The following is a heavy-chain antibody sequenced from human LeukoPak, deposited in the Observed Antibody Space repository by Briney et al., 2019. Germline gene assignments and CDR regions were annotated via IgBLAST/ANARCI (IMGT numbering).Heavy chain of an antibody. CDR3: TSEVYSGSYFYFDY. Sequence: GGSLRLSCAASGFTLSTYSLNWVRQAPGKGLEWVSSISSSSLYIYYADSVKGRFTISRDNAKNSLFLQMNSLRAEDTAVYYCTSEVYSGSYFYFDYWGQGTLVTVSS. J-gene: IGHJ4*02. D-gene: IGHD1-26*01. V-gene: IGHV3-21*01. CDR2: ISSSSLYI. CDR1: GFTLSTYS.